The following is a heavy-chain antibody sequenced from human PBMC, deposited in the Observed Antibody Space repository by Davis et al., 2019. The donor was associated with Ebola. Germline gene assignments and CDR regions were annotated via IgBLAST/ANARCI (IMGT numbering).Heavy chain of an antibody. CDR3: ARRAAVAYDHVWGISRHDAFDI. CDR2: IYPGDSGT. Sequence: GESLKISCKAYGYSFDTFWTAWVRQMPGKGLEWMGIIYPGDSGTRYSPSFQGQVTISADKSTNTAYLQWSSLQAADTAMYYCARRAAVAYDHVWGISRHDAFDIWGQGTMVTVSS. D-gene: IGHD3-16*01. CDR1: GYSFDTFW. V-gene: IGHV5-51*01. J-gene: IGHJ3*02.